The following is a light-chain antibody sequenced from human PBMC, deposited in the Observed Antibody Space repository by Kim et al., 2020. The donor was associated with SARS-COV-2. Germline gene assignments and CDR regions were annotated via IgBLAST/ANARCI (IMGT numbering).Light chain of an antibody. CDR2: DVS. V-gene: IGLV2-14*03. CDR3: SSYTSSSTQV. CDR1: SSDVGGYNY. Sequence: GQSITSSCTGTSSDVGGYNYVSWYQQHPGKAPKLMIYDVSNRPSGVSNRFSGSKSGNTASLTISGLQAEDEADYYCSSYTSSSTQVFGTGTKVTVL. J-gene: IGLJ1*01.